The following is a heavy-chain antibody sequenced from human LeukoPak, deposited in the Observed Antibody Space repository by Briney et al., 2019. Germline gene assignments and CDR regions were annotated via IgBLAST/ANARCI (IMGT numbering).Heavy chain of an antibody. CDR2: IYHSGST. V-gene: IGHV4-30-2*01. D-gene: IGHD1-26*01. CDR1: GGSISSGGYY. J-gene: IGHJ4*02. CDR3: ARDRVVGATSASDHFDY. Sequence: KSSETLSLTCTVSGGSISSGGYYWSWIRQPPGKGLEWIGYIYHSGSTYYNPSLKSRVTISVDRSKNQFSLKLSSVTAADTAVYYCARDRVVGATSASDHFDYWGQGTLVTVSS.